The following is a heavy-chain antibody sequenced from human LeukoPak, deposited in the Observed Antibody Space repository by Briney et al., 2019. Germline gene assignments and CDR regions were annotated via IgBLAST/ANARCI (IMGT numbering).Heavy chain of an antibody. V-gene: IGHV1-18*01. CDR3: ARRSVVVSAAGDDAFDI. CDR1: GYTFTRYG. CDR2: LNTYNGNT. Sequence: ASVKVSCKASGYTFTRYGISWVRRAPGQGLEWMGWLNTYNGNTNYAQKFQGRVTMTTDTSTRTAYMEPRSLRYDDTAVYYCARRSVVVSAAGDDAFDIWGQGTMVTVSS. J-gene: IGHJ3*02. D-gene: IGHD2-15*01.